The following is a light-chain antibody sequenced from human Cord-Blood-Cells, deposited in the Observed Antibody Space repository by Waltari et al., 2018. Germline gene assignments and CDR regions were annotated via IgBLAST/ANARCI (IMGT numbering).Light chain of an antibody. Sequence: DIVMTQYPDSLAVSLGERATINCKSSQSVLYSSNNKNYLAWYQQKPGQPPKLIIYWAYTRESGVPDRFSGSGSGTDFTLTISSLQAEDVAVYYCQQYYSTPWTFGQGTKVEIK. CDR2: WAY. J-gene: IGKJ1*01. CDR3: QQYYSTPWT. V-gene: IGKV4-1*01. CDR1: QSVLYSSNNKNY.